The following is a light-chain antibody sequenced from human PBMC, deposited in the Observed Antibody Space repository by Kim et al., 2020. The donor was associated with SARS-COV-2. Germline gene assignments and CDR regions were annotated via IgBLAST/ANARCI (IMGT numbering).Light chain of an antibody. CDR3: QVWDSSSDHPE. V-gene: IGLV3-21*02. CDR1: KIGSKS. J-gene: IGLJ3*02. CDR2: NDS. Sequence: AAGRTARISCGGNKIGSKSVNGYQQQPGQAPVLVLYNDSDRTSGIPERVSCSNSGNTATLTISRVGAGDEADDYCQVWDSSSDHPEFGGGTQLTVL.